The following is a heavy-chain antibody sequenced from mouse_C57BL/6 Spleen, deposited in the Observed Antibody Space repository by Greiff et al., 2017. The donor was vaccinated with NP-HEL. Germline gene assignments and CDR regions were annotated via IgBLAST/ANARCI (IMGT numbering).Heavy chain of an antibody. CDR3: ARSDNYGSSYVY. V-gene: IGHV1-53*01. CDR2: INPSNGGT. CDR1: GYTFTSYW. J-gene: IGHJ2*01. Sequence: QVHVQQSGTELVKPGASVKLSCKASGYTFTSYWMHWVKQRPGHGLEWIGNINPSNGGTNYNEKFKSKATLTVDKSSSTAYMQLSSLTSEDSAVYYCARSDNYGSSYVYWGQSTTLTVSS. D-gene: IGHD1-1*01.